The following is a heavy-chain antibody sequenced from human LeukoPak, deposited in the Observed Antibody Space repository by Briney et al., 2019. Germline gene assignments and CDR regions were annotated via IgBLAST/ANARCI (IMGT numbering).Heavy chain of an antibody. CDR1: GGSVSSGSYY. CDR2: IYYSGST. V-gene: IGHV4-61*01. D-gene: IGHD3-10*01. J-gene: IGHJ4*02. Sequence: SETLSLTCTVSGGSVSSGSYYWSWIRQPPGKGLEWIGYIYYSGSTNYNPSLRSRVTISIDTSKNQFSLKLTSVSAGDTAIYYCARTSTVQGSGWGQGTLVTVSS. CDR3: ARTSTVQGSG.